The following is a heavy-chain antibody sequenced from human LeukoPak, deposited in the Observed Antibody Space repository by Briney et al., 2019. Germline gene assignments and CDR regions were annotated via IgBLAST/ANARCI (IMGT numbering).Heavy chain of an antibody. CDR2: IFDSGTT. CDR3: ARVSYDVLTGYHPLDY. J-gene: IGHJ4*02. D-gene: IGHD3-9*01. CDR1: TGSISSYY. V-gene: IGHV4-59*01. Sequence: SETLSLTCTVSTGSISSYYWSWIRQPPGKGLEWIGCIFDSGTTKYNPSLKSRVTISVDASKNQLSLKLSSVTAADTAPYYCARVSYDVLTGYHPLDYWGQGTLVTVSS.